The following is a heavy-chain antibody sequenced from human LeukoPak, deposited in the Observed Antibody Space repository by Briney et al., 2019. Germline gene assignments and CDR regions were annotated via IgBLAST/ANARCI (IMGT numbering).Heavy chain of an antibody. D-gene: IGHD2-15*01. V-gene: IGHV3-21*01. J-gene: IGHJ4*02. Sequence: GGSLRLSCAASGFTFSSYSMNWVRQAPGKGLEWVSSVSSSSSYIYHADSVKGRFTISRDNAKNSLYLQMNSLRAEDTAVYYCARAPWTYCSGGSCYFGYWGQGTLVTVSS. CDR2: VSSSSSYI. CDR3: ARAPWTYCSGGSCYFGY. CDR1: GFTFSSYS.